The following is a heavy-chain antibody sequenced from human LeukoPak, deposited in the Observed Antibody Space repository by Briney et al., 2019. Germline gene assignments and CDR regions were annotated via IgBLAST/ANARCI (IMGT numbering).Heavy chain of an antibody. V-gene: IGHV4-39*07. Sequence: SETLSLTCTVSGGSISSSSYYWGWIRQPPGKGLEWIGSIYYSGSTYYNPSLKSRVTISVDTSKNQFSLKLTSVIDADTAVYYCARGSAYSYGYNNWFDPWGQGTLVTVSS. CDR3: ARGSAYSYGYNNWFDP. D-gene: IGHD5-18*01. CDR2: IYYSGST. CDR1: GGSISSSSYY. J-gene: IGHJ5*02.